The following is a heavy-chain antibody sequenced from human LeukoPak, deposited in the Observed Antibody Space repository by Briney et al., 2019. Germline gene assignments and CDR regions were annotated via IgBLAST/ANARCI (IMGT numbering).Heavy chain of an antibody. CDR2: ISGSGGST. J-gene: IGHJ5*02. Sequence: TGGSLRLSCAASGFTFSSYAMSWVRQAPGKGLEWVSAISGSGGSTYYADSVKGRFTISRDNSKNTLYLQMNSLRAEDTAVYYCAKDRGGYCSSTSCYTGIGWFDPWGQGTLVTVS. CDR1: GFTFSSYA. V-gene: IGHV3-23*01. D-gene: IGHD2-2*02. CDR3: AKDRGGYCSSTSCYTGIGWFDP.